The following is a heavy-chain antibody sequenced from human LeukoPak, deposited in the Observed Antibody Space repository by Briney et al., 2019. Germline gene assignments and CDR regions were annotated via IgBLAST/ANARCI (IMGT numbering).Heavy chain of an antibody. CDR1: GFTFSSYS. J-gene: IGHJ4*02. CDR3: ARVDILTGLYYFDY. CDR2: ISSSSYI. Sequence: GGSLRLSCAASGFTFSSYSMSWVRQAPGKGLEWVSSISSSSYIYYADSVKGRFTISRDNAKNSLYLQMNSLRAEDTAVYYCARVDILTGLYYFDYWGQGTLVTVSS. D-gene: IGHD3-9*01. V-gene: IGHV3-21*01.